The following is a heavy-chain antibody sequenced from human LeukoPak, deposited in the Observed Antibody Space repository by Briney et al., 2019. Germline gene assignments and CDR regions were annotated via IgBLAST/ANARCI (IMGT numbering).Heavy chain of an antibody. J-gene: IGHJ4*02. CDR2: ISAYNGNT. V-gene: IGHV1-18*04. D-gene: IGHD5-24*01. CDR1: GYTFTSYY. Sequence: ASVKVSCKASGYTFTSYYMHWVRQAPGRGLEWMGWISAYNGNTNYAQKLQGRVTMTTDTSTSTAYMELRSLRSDDTAVYYCARADMAAQSFDYWGQGTLVTVSS. CDR3: ARADMAAQSFDY.